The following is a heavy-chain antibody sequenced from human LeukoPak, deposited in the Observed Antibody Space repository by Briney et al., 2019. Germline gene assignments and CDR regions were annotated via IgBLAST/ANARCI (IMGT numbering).Heavy chain of an antibody. CDR2: INQGGSDK. CDR1: GFTFSGRW. V-gene: IGHV3-7*01. D-gene: IGHD1-14*01. CDR3: TRDRSRAEDD. Sequence: GGSLRLSCAASGFTFSGRWMSWVRQAPGKGLEWVANINQGGSDKYCVDSVKGRFTISRDNANNLLYLQMNSLRGEDTAVYYCTRDRSRAEDDWGQGTLVTVSS. J-gene: IGHJ4*02.